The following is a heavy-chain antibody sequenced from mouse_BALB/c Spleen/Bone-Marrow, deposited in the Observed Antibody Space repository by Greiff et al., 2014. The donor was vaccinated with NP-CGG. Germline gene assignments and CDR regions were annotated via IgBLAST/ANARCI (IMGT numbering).Heavy chain of an antibody. CDR2: IDPANGNT. Sequence: VQLKESGAELVKPGASVKLSCTASGFNIKDTYMHWVKQRPEQGLEWIVGIDPANGNTKYDPKFQGKATITADTSSNTAYLQLSSLTSEDTAVYYCAYYRYDEGGFAFWGQGTPVTVPA. CDR3: AYYRYDEGGFAF. J-gene: IGHJ3*01. V-gene: IGHV14-3*02. D-gene: IGHD2-14*01. CDR1: GFNIKDTY.